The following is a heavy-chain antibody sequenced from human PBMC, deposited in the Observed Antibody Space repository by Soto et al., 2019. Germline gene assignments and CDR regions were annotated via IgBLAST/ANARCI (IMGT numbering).Heavy chain of an antibody. CDR2: IYYRGSN. CDR1: GGSISSGGYY. J-gene: IGHJ5*02. D-gene: IGHD3-9*01. V-gene: IGHV4-31*03. Sequence: QVQLQESGPGLVKPSQTLSLTCTVSGGSISSGGYYWSCIRQQLGKGLGWIGYIYYRGSNSCNPSLMSRVTLSVDTWKNQCSPKLIAVTAAATAVYYCARCDIWTGQQFDPWGQGTQVTVSS. CDR3: ARCDIWTGQQFDP.